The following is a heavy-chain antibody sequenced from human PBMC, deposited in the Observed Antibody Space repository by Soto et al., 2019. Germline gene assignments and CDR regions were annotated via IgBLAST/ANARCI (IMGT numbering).Heavy chain of an antibody. CDR3: GRDPELWDENVATRPSIYYYGMDV. D-gene: IGHD5-18*01. CDR2: ISRSGSTI. Sequence: QMQLVESGGGLVEPGGSLRLSCEASGFTFSNHYMSWIRQAPGKGLEWVSYISRSGSTIYYADSVRGRFTISRDTSKNSLYLQMDSLRAEDTAMYYCGRDPELWDENVATRPSIYYYGMDVWGQGTTVTVSS. CDR1: GFTFSNHY. V-gene: IGHV3-11*01. J-gene: IGHJ6*02.